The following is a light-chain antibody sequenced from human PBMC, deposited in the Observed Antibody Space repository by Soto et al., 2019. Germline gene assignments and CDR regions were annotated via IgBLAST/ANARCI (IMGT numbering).Light chain of an antibody. Sequence: DIQMTQSPSTLSASVGDRVTITCGASQSVGSWLAWYQQKPGKAPKYLIYKASILESGVPSRFSGSGSGTEFTLTISSLQPDDFATYYCQQYDAYPWTFGQGTKLDFK. CDR1: QSVGSW. V-gene: IGKV1-5*03. CDR3: QQYDAYPWT. J-gene: IGKJ2*02. CDR2: KAS.